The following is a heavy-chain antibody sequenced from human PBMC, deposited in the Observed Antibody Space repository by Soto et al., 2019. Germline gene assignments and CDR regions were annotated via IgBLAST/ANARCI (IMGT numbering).Heavy chain of an antibody. CDR1: GDSISSSTYF. V-gene: IGHV4-31*03. CDR3: ARGPGTMAKIDY. J-gene: IGHJ4*02. CDR2: IYYSGST. D-gene: IGHD3-10*01. Sequence: SETLSLTCTVSGDSISSSTYFWGWIRQPPGKGLEWIGYIYYSGSTYYNPSLKSRVTISVDTSKNQFSLKLSSVTAADTAVYYCARGPGTMAKIDYWGQGTLVTVSS.